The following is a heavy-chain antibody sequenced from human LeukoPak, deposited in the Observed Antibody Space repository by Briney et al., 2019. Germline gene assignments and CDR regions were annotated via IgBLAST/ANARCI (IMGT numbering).Heavy chain of an antibody. D-gene: IGHD3-9*01. CDR3: AKVGRNYDILTGYYNVRGPLDY. V-gene: IGHV3-23*01. CDR2: ISGSGGST. CDR1: GFTFSSYA. J-gene: IGHJ4*02. Sequence: GGSLRLSCAASGFTFSSYAMSWVRQAPGKGLEWVSAISGSGGSTYYADSVKGRFTISRDNSKNTLYLQMNSLRAEDTAVYYCAKVGRNYDILTGYYNVRGPLDYWGQGTLVTVSS.